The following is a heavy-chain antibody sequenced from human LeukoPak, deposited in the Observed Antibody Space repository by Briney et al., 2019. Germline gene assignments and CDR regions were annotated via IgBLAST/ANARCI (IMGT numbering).Heavy chain of an antibody. D-gene: IGHD2-2*01. CDR1: GFTFSSYG. CDR3: ARSPEVGYCSSTSCRRGYYYGMDV. CDR2: IWYDGSNK. Sequence: GGSLRLSCAASGFTFSSYGMHWVRQAPGKVLEWVAVIWYDGSNKYYADSVKGRFTISRDNSKNTLYLQMNSLRAEDTAVYYCARSPEVGYCSSTSCRRGYYYGMDVWGKGTTVTVSS. J-gene: IGHJ6*04. V-gene: IGHV3-33*01.